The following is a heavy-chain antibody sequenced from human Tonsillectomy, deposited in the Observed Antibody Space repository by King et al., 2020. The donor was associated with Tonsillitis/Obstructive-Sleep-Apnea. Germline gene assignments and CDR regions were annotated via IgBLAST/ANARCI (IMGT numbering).Heavy chain of an antibody. CDR1: GFTFSSYA. V-gene: IGHV3-23*04. D-gene: IGHD4-17*01. CDR3: AKDLPGSYGDYAHLRH. CDR2: ISGSGVIT. Sequence: DGQLVQSGGGLVQPGGSLRLSCAASGFTFSSYAMSWVRQAPGEGLEWVSAISGSGVITIYADSVKGRFTISSDNSKNMLYLQMNSRRAEDTAVYYCAKDLPGSYGDYAHLRHWGQGTLVTVSS. J-gene: IGHJ4*02.